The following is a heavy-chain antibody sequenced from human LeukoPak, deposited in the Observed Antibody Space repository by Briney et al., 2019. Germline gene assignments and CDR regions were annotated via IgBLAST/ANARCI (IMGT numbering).Heavy chain of an antibody. Sequence: GGSLRLSCAASGFPFSSYEMHWVRQAPGKGLEWVSYMSSSGDIIYYADSVEGRFAISRDNAKNSLYLQMDSLRAEDTATYYCARDDGGRHTSSLDYWGQGTLVAVSS. CDR3: ARDDGGRHTSSLDY. CDR2: MSSSGDII. V-gene: IGHV3-48*03. CDR1: GFPFSSYE. D-gene: IGHD6-6*01. J-gene: IGHJ4*02.